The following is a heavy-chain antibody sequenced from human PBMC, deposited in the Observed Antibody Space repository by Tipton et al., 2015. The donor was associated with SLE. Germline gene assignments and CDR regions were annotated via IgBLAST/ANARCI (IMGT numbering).Heavy chain of an antibody. CDR2: ISYTGST. V-gene: IGHV4-59*11. Sequence: TLSLTCTVSGASISTHYWSWIRQPPGKGLEWIGYISYTGSTNFNPSLKSRVTMSVATSKNQFSLRLTSVTAADTAMYYCARDSAVNFWYFDLWGRGTLVTVSS. J-gene: IGHJ2*01. CDR3: ARDSAVNFWYFDL. CDR1: GASISTHY.